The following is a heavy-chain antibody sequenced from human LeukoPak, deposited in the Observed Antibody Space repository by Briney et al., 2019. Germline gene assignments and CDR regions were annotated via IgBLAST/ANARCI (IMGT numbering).Heavy chain of an antibody. D-gene: IGHD2-15*01. Sequence: GGSLRLSCADSGFTFSSYWMHWVRQAPGKGLVWVALINSDGSSTSYADSVRGRFTISRDNAKNTLYLQMNSLRAEDTAVYYCARSNHCSGGSCYSAWFDPWGQGTLVTVSS. CDR1: GFTFSSYW. CDR3: ARSNHCSGGSCYSAWFDP. J-gene: IGHJ5*02. V-gene: IGHV3-74*01. CDR2: INSDGSST.